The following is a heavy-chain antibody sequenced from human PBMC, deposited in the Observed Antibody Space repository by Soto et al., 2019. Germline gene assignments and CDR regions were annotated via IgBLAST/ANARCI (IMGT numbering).Heavy chain of an antibody. CDR2: INHSGST. CDR1: GGSFSGYY. Sequence: SETLSLTCAVYGGSFSGYYWNWIRQPPGKGLEWIGEINHSGSTNYNPSLKSRVTISVDTSKNQFSLKLNSVTAADTAVYYCARDKITGLFDYWGQGTLVTVSS. D-gene: IGHD2-8*02. CDR3: ARDKITGLFDY. J-gene: IGHJ4*02. V-gene: IGHV4-34*01.